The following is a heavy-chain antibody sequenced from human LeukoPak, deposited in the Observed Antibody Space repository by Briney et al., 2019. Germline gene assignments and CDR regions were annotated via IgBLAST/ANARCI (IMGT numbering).Heavy chain of an antibody. V-gene: IGHV3-30*09. CDR1: GFTFSTYA. Sequence: GGSLRLSCAASGFTFSTYAIHWVRQAPGKGLERVTMISDDGSNKNYADSMKGRFAISRDNSKNTLSLQMSSLRAEDTAVYYCAREYFYDLDVWGQGTTVTVSS. J-gene: IGHJ6*02. CDR3: AREYFYDLDV. CDR2: ISDDGSNK.